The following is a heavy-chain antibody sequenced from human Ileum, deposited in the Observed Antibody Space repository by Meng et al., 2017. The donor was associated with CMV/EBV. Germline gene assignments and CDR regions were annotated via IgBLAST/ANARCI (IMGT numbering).Heavy chain of an antibody. J-gene: IGHJ4*02. V-gene: IGHV4-34*01. CDR3: ARSTKADCWEVLTY. Sequence: QAHLKAWGVGLLKPSETLTLTCAVYGESFSHYYWTWIRQPPGKGLEWIGEIYRDGTTNYDPSLKSRVSISEDTSKNQFSLKLTSVTAADTAVYYCARSTKADCWEVLTYWGQGTLVTVSS. CDR1: GESFSHYY. CDR2: IYRDGTT. D-gene: IGHD2-21*02.